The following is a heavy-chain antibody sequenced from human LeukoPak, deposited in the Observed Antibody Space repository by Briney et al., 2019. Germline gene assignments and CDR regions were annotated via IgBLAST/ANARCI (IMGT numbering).Heavy chain of an antibody. Sequence: SETLSLTCTVSGGSISSYYWSWIRQPPGKGLEWIGYIYYSGSTNYNASLTDRVTISVDTSKNQFSLKLSSVTAADTAVYYCAREVGYCSGGSCYSYFDYWGQGTLVTVSS. CDR1: GGSISSYY. CDR2: IYYSGST. J-gene: IGHJ4*02. D-gene: IGHD2-15*01. V-gene: IGHV4-59*01. CDR3: AREVGYCSGGSCYSYFDY.